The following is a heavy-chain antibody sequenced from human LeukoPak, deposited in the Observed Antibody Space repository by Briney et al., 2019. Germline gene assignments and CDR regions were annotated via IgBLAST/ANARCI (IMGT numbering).Heavy chain of an antibody. CDR2: IYYSGST. CDR1: GGSISSSSYY. CDR3: ARIMAVGATTLDAFDI. J-gene: IGHJ3*02. D-gene: IGHD1-26*01. Sequence: SETLSLTCTVSGGSISSSSYYWGWLRQPPGKGLEWIGSIYYSGSTYYNPSLKSRVTISVDTSKNQFSLKLSSVTAADTAVYYCARIMAVGATTLDAFDIWGQGTMVTVSS. V-gene: IGHV4-39*07.